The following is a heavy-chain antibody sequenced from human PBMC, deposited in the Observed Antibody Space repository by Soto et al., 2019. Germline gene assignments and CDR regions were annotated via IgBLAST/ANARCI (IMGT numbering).Heavy chain of an antibody. V-gene: IGHV4-31*03. Sequence: SETLSLTCTVSGGSISSGGYYWSWIRQHPGKGLEWIGYIYYSGSTYYNPSLKSRVTISVDTSKNQFSLKLSSVTAADTAVYYCARSSSGYTIYFDYWGQGTLVTVSS. CDR1: GGSISSGGYY. J-gene: IGHJ4*02. CDR3: ARSSSGYTIYFDY. D-gene: IGHD3-22*01. CDR2: IYYSGST.